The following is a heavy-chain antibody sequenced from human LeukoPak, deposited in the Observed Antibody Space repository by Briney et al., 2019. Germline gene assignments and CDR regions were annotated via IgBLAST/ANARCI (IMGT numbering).Heavy chain of an antibody. J-gene: IGHJ4*02. Sequence: KSGGSLRLSCAASGFTFSDYYMSWIRQAPGKGLEWVSYISSSGSTIYYADSVKGRFTISRDNAKNSLYLQMNSLRAEDTAVYYCARYPDYGEYFDYWGQGTLVTVSS. D-gene: IGHD4-17*01. CDR2: ISSSGSTI. CDR1: GFTFSDYY. V-gene: IGHV3-11*01. CDR3: ARYPDYGEYFDY.